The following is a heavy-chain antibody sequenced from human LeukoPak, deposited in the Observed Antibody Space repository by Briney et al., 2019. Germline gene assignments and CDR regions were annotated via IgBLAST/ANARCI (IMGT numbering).Heavy chain of an antibody. J-gene: IGHJ4*02. Sequence: ASGKVSCKASGYTFSNFGITWVRQAPGQGLEWMGWISGHQGNTKYAQNFQGRVTFTIDTSASTAYMDLGTLRSDDAAIYFCARSDLGTITAGRFEYWGQGTLVAVSS. D-gene: IGHD5-12*01. CDR3: ARSDLGTITAGRFEY. CDR2: ISGHQGNT. CDR1: GYTFSNFG. V-gene: IGHV1-18*01.